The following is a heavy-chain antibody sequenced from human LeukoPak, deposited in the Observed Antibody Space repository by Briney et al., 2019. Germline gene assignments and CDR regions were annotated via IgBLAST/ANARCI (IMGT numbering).Heavy chain of an antibody. CDR3: ARDSYDFWSGYTVSY. J-gene: IGHJ4*02. CDR1: GYTFTGYY. V-gene: IGHV1-2*02. D-gene: IGHD3-3*01. CDR2: INPNSGGT. Sequence: GASVKVSCKASGYTFTGYYMHWVRQAPGQGLEWMGGINPNSGGTNYAQKFQGRVTMTRDTSISTAYMELSRLRSDDTAVYYCARDSYDFWSGYTVSYWGQGTLVTVSS.